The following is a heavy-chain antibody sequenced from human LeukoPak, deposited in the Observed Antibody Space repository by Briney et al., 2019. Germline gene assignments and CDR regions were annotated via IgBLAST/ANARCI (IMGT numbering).Heavy chain of an antibody. D-gene: IGHD3-9*01. J-gene: IGHJ4*02. CDR2: ISSSSSYT. Sequence: PGGSLRLSCAASRFTFSDYYMSWIRQAPGKGLEWVSYISSSSSYTNYADSVKGRFTISRDNAKNSLYLQMNSLRAEDTAVYYCARDAYYDILTGYYGPDYWGQGTLVTVSS. V-gene: IGHV3-11*05. CDR1: RFTFSDYY. CDR3: ARDAYYDILTGYYGPDY.